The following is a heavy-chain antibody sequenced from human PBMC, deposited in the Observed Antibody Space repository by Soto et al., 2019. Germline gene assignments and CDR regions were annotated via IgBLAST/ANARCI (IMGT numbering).Heavy chain of an antibody. D-gene: IGHD6-13*01. Sequence: PSETLSLTCAVYGGSFSGYYWSWIRQPPGKGLEWIGEINHSGSTNYNPSLKSRVTISVDTSKNQFSLKLSSVTAADTAVYYCARGRSYSSSFHYWGQGTLVTVSS. CDR1: GGSFSGYY. J-gene: IGHJ4*02. V-gene: IGHV4-34*01. CDR2: INHSGST. CDR3: ARGRSYSSSFHY.